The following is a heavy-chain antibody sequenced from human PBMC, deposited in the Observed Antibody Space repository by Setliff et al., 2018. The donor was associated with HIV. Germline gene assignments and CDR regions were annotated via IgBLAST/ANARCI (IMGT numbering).Heavy chain of an antibody. D-gene: IGHD7-27*01. V-gene: IGHV4-39*07. Sequence: SETLSLTCTVSGGSISSGSYYWSWIRQPPGKGLEWIGEINHSGSTNYNPSLKSRVTISVDTSKNQFSLKLNSVTAADTAVYYCASGSTGDGLVGNWFDPWGQGTLVTVSS. CDR3: ASGSTGDGLVGNWFDP. CDR2: INHSGST. CDR1: GGSISSGSYY. J-gene: IGHJ5*02.